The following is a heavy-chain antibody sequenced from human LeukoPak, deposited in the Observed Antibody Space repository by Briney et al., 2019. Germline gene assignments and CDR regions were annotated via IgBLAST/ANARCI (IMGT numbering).Heavy chain of an antibody. V-gene: IGHV3-48*03. D-gene: IGHD1-26*01. Sequence: QAGGSLRLSCAASGFTFSSYEMNWVRQAPGKGLEWVSYISSSGSTIYYADSVKGRFTISRDNSKNTLYLQMNSLRAEDTAVYYCAKEQPQLPQWEPSFVYWGQGTLVTVSS. CDR1: GFTFSSYE. J-gene: IGHJ4*02. CDR3: AKEQPQLPQWEPSFVY. CDR2: ISSSGSTI.